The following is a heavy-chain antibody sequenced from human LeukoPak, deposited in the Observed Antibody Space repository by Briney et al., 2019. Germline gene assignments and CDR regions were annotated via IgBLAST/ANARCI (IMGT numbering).Heavy chain of an antibody. D-gene: IGHD3-10*01. V-gene: IGHV4-31*03. Sequence: PSETLSLTCIVSGGSISSGGYYWSWIRQHPGKGLEWIGYIYYSGSTYYNPSLKSRVTISVDTSKNQFSLKLSSVTAADTAVYYCVRDLYGSGIWGQGTLVTVSS. CDR3: VRDLYGSGI. CDR2: IYYSGST. J-gene: IGHJ4*02. CDR1: GGSISSGGYY.